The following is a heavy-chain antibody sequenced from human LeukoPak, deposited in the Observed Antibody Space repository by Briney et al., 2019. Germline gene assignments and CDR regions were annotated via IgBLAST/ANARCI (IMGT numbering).Heavy chain of an antibody. CDR1: GGTFSSYA. Sequence: GSSVKVSCKASGGTFSSYAISWVRQAPGQGLEWMGGIIPIFGTANYAQKFQGRVTITADESTSTAYMELSSLRSEDTAVYYCARAPGARDIVVAPAAIVANWFDPWGQGTLVTVSS. CDR3: ARAPGARDIVVAPAAIVANWFDP. D-gene: IGHD2-2*01. CDR2: IIPIFGTA. V-gene: IGHV1-69*01. J-gene: IGHJ5*02.